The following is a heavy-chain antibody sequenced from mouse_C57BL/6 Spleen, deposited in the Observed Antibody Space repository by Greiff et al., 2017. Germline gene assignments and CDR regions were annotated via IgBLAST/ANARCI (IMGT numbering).Heavy chain of an antibody. J-gene: IGHJ3*01. CDR2: INPSTGGT. Sequence: EVKLQQSGPELVKPGASVKISCKASGYSFTGYYMNWVKQSPEKSLEWIGEINPSTGGTTYNQKFKAKATLTVDKSSSTAYMQLKSLTSEDSAVYYCATAWFAYWGQGTLVTVSA. CDR3: ATAWFAY. V-gene: IGHV1-42*01. CDR1: GYSFTGYY.